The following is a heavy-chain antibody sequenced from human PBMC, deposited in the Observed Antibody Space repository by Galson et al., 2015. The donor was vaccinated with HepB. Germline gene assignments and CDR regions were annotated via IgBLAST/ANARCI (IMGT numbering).Heavy chain of an antibody. CDR1: GFTSSSYS. J-gene: IGHJ6*03. CDR3: ARAPHCSNGICYVRYYMDV. D-gene: IGHD2-8*01. V-gene: IGHV3-48*01. CDR2: ISSGSGTI. Sequence: SLRPSCAASGFTSSSYSMNWVRQAPGKGLEWVSYISSGSGTIYYADPVKGRFTISRDNAKNSLYLQMNSLRAEDTAVYFCARAPHCSNGICYVRYYMDVWGKGTTVTVSS.